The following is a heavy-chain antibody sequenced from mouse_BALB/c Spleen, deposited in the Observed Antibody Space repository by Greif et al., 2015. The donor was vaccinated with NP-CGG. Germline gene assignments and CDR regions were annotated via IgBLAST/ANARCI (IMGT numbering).Heavy chain of an antibody. J-gene: IGHJ4*01. Sequence: QLVESGAELAKPGASVKMSCKASGYTFTSYWMHWVKQRPGQGLVWIGYINPSTGYTEYNQKFKDKATLTADKSSSTAYMQLSSLTSEDSAVYYCASYYGSSYYYAMDYWGQGTSVTVSS. CDR3: ASYYGSSYYYAMDY. V-gene: IGHV1-7*01. CDR2: INPSTGYT. D-gene: IGHD1-1*01. CDR1: GYTFTSYW.